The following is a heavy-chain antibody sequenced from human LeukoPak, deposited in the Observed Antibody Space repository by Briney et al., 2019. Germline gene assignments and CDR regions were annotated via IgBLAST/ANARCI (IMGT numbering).Heavy chain of an antibody. D-gene: IGHD5-12*01. V-gene: IGHV4-34*01. CDR3: ARGPGYDQEGY. Sequence: SETLSLTCAVYGGSFRGYYWSWIRQPPGKGLEWIGEINHSGGTNYNPSLKSRVTISLDTSKNQFSLKLSSVTAADTAVYYCARGPGYDQEGYWSQGTLVIVSS. J-gene: IGHJ4*02. CDR1: GGSFRGYY. CDR2: INHSGGT.